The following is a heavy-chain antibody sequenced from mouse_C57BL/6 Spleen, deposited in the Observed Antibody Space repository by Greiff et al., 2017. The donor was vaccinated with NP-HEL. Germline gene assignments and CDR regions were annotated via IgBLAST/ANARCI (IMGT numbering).Heavy chain of an antibody. Sequence: VQLVESGPGLVQPSQSLSITCTVSGFSLTSYGVHWVRQSPGKGLEWLGVIWSGGSTDYNAAFISRLSISKDNSKSQVFVKMNSLQAADTAIYYCASRGVVAPYYWGQGTSVTVSS. CDR3: ASRGVVAPYY. D-gene: IGHD1-1*01. J-gene: IGHJ4*01. V-gene: IGHV2-2*01. CDR1: GFSLTSYG. CDR2: IWSGGST.